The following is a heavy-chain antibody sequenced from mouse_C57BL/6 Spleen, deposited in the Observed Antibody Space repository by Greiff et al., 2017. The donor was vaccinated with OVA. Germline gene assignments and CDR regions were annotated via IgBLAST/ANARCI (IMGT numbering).Heavy chain of an antibody. D-gene: IGHD1-1*01. Sequence: EVKVEESGGGLVQPGGSMKLSCVASGFTFSNYWMNWVRQSPEKGLEWVAQIRLKSVNYATHYAESVKGRFTISRDDSKSSVFLQMNNLRAEDTGIYYCTAIYYYGSSFDYWGQGTTLTVSS. CDR1: GFTFSNYW. J-gene: IGHJ2*01. V-gene: IGHV6-3*01. CDR2: IRLKSVNYAT. CDR3: TAIYYYGSSFDY.